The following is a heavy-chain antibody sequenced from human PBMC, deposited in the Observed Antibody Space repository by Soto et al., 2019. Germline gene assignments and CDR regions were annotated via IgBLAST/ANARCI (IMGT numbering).Heavy chain of an antibody. CDR2: ISYDGSNK. D-gene: IGHD2-15*01. Sequence: GGSLRLSCAASGFTFSSYAMHWVRQAPGKGLEWVAVISYDGSNKYYADSVKGRFTISRDNSENTLYLQMNSLRAEDTAVYYCARDINCSGGSCYSRANWFDPWGQGTLVTVSS. CDR3: ARDINCSGGSCYSRANWFDP. V-gene: IGHV3-30-3*01. J-gene: IGHJ5*02. CDR1: GFTFSSYA.